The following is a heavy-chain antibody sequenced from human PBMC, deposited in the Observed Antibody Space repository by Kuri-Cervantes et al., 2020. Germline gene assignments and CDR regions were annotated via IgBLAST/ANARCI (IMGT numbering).Heavy chain of an antibody. V-gene: IGHV3-48*01. J-gene: IGHJ4*02. CDR3: AKSAYYDYIFDY. CDR1: GFTFTDYW. D-gene: IGHD3-22*01. CDR2: ISRSSRTI. Sequence: GGSLRLSCAASGFTFTDYWMSWVRQAPGTGLEWVSYISRSSRTIYYADSVKGRFTISRDDAKNSLYLQMNALRAEDTAFYYCAKSAYYDYIFDYWGQGTLVTVSS.